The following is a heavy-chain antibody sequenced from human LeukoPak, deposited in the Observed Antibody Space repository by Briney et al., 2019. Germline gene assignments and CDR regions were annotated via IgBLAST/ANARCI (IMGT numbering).Heavy chain of an antibody. CDR3: AKDFTIFGVVSSLFDY. J-gene: IGHJ4*02. D-gene: IGHD3-3*01. CDR1: GFTFSSYA. Sequence: GGSLRLSCAASGFTFSSYAMSWVRQAPGKGLEWVSAISGSGGSTYYADSVKGRFTISRDNSKNTLYLQMNSLRAEDTAVYYCAKDFTIFGVVSSLFDYWGQGTLVTVSS. CDR2: ISGSGGST. V-gene: IGHV3-23*01.